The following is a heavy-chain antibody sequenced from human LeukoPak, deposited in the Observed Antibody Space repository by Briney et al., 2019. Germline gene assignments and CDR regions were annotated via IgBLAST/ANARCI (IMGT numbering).Heavy chain of an antibody. V-gene: IGHV1-69*13. CDR1: RGTFSSYA. Sequence: SVKVSCKASRGTFSSYAISWVRQAPGQGLEWMGGIIPIFGTANYAQKFQGRVTITADESTSTAYMELSSLRSEDTAVYYCARGSSYSSSSDYWGQGTLVTVSS. D-gene: IGHD6-6*01. J-gene: IGHJ4*02. CDR3: ARGSSYSSSSDY. CDR2: IIPIFGTA.